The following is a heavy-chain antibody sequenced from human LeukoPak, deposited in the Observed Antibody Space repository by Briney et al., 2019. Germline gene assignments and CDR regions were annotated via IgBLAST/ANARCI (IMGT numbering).Heavy chain of an antibody. CDR2: IIPIFGTA. CDR1: GGTFSSYA. Sequence: ASVKVSCKASGGTFSSYAISWVRQAPGQGLEWMGGIIPIFGTANYAQKFQGRVTITADKSTSTAYMELSSLRSEDTAVYYCAKTTVTTEHYYYYYYMDVWGKGTTVTVSS. D-gene: IGHD4-17*01. V-gene: IGHV1-69*06. CDR3: AKTTVTTEHYYYYYYMDV. J-gene: IGHJ6*03.